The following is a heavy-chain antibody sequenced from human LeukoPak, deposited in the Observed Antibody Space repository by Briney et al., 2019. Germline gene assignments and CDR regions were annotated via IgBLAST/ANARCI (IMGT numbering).Heavy chain of an antibody. V-gene: IGHV3-23*01. CDR2: ISGSGGST. D-gene: IGHD6-19*01. CDR3: AKDASTGRQWLVPYGMDV. CDR1: GFTFSSYA. J-gene: IGHJ6*02. Sequence: RSGGSLRLSCAASGFTFSSYAMSWVRQAPGKGLEWVSAISGSGGSTYYADSVKGRFTISRDNSKNTLYLQMNSLRAEDTAVYYCAKDASTGRQWLVPYGMDVWGQGTTVTVSS.